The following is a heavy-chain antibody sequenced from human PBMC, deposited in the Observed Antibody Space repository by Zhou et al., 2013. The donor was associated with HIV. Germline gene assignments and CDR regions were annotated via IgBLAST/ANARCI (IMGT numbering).Heavy chain of an antibody. CDR3: ARGPDGSGNYYKGWLDP. CDR1: GGTFNNYA. J-gene: IGHJ5*02. Sequence: QVQLVQSGAEVKKPGSSVKVSCKAPGGTFNNYAVTWVRQAPGQGLEWMGGFIPIFGAANYAQNFQDRVTITTDESTSTAYMELSSLRSEDTAVYYCARGPDGSGNYYKGWLDPWGQGTLGHRLL. D-gene: IGHD3-10*01. V-gene: IGHV1-69*05. CDR2: FIPIFGAA.